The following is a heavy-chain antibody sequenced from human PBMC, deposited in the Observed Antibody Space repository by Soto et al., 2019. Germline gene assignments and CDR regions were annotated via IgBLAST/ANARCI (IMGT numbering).Heavy chain of an antibody. J-gene: IGHJ5*02. V-gene: IGHV5-51*01. CDR3: ARHIDYDFWSGSSFALRFAGWFDP. CDR2: IYPGDSDT. D-gene: IGHD3-3*01. CDR1: GYSFTSYW. Sequence: GESLKISCKGSGYSFTSYWIGWVRQMPGKGLEWMGIIYPGDSDTRYSPSFQGQVTISADKSISTAYLQWSSLKASDTAMYYCARHIDYDFWSGSSFALRFAGWFDPWGQGTLVTVSS.